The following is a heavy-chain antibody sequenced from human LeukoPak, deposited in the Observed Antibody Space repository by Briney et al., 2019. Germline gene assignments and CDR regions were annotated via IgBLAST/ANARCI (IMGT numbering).Heavy chain of an antibody. V-gene: IGHV1-8*03. Sequence: ASVKVSCKASGYTFISYDINWVRQATGQGLEWMGWMNPNSGNTGYAQKFQGRVTITRNTSISTAYMELSSLRSEDTAVYYCARGNTEGYCSGGSCYGLPIDYWGQGTLVTVSS. J-gene: IGHJ4*02. CDR3: ARGNTEGYCSGGSCYGLPIDY. D-gene: IGHD2-15*01. CDR2: MNPNSGNT. CDR1: GYTFISYD.